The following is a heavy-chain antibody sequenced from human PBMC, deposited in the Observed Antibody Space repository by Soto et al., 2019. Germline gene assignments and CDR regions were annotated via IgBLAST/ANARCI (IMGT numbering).Heavy chain of an antibody. CDR2: IYYSGST. CDR3: ARTITSIAVAGDDAFDI. CDR1: GGSISSYY. Sequence: SETLSLTCTVSGGSISSYYLSWIRQPPGKGLEWIGYIYYSGSTNYNPSLKSRVTISVDTSKNQFSLKLSSVTAADTAVYYCARTITSIAVAGDDAFDIWGQGTMVTVSS. J-gene: IGHJ3*02. V-gene: IGHV4-59*01. D-gene: IGHD6-19*01.